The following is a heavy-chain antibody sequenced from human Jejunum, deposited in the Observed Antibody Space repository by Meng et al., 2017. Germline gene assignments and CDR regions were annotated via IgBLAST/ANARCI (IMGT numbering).Heavy chain of an antibody. V-gene: IGHV3-23*04. CDR2: ITASGGDT. CDR3: VKGRRSGFSYGLDY. J-gene: IGHJ4*02. CDR1: GFTFTNYA. Sequence: EVQLVGSGGGLVQPGGSLRLSCAASGFTFTNYAMNWVRQAPGKGLEWGSGITASGGDTYYADSVKGRFTISRDNSKNTLYLQMNSLRAEDTAIYYCVKGRRSGFSYGLDYWGQGILVTVSS. D-gene: IGHD5-18*01.